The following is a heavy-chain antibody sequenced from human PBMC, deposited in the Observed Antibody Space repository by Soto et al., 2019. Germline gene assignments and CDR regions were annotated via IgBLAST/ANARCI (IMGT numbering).Heavy chain of an antibody. CDR3: TTRPTRVTTGWV. D-gene: IGHD4-17*01. CDR1: GFTFSNAW. Sequence: EVQLVESGGGLVKPGGSLRLSCAASGFTFSNAWMNWVRQAPGKGLEWVGRIKSKTDGGTTDYAPPVKGRFTISRDDSKNTLYLQMNSLKTEDTAVYYCTTRPTRVTTGWVWGQGTLVTVSS. J-gene: IGHJ4*02. CDR2: IKSKTDGGTT. V-gene: IGHV3-15*07.